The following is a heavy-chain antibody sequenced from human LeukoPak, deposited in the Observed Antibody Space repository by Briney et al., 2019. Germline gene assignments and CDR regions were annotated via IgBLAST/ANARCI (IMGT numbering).Heavy chain of an antibody. J-gene: IGHJ4*02. CDR1: GGSISSYY. D-gene: IGHD4-17*01. Sequence: SETLSLTCTVSGGSISSYYWSWIRQPPGKGLEWIGYIYYSGSTNYNPSLKSRVTISIDTSKNQFSLKLSSVTAADTAVYYCARTHDYGDYPTTYFDYWGQGTLVTVSS. V-gene: IGHV4-59*01. CDR3: ARTHDYGDYPTTYFDY. CDR2: IYYSGST.